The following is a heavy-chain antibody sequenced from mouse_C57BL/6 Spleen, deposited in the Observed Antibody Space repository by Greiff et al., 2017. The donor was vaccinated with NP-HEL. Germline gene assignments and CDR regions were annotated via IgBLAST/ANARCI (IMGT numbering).Heavy chain of an antibody. CDR3: ATLITTVVVTGYFDY. V-gene: IGHV1-64*01. Sequence: VQLQQSGAELVKPGASVKLSCKASGYTFTSYWMHWVKQRPGQGLEWIGMIHPNSGSTNYNEKFKSKATLTVDKSSSTAYMQLSSLTSEDSAVYYCATLITTVVVTGYFDYWGQGTTLTVSS. CDR2: IHPNSGST. CDR1: GYTFTSYW. D-gene: IGHD1-1*01. J-gene: IGHJ2*01.